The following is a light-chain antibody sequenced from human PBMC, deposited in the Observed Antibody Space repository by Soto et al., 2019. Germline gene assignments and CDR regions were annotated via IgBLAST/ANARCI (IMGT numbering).Light chain of an antibody. CDR3: QQSYKNPHT. Sequence: IQMTQSPSSLSASVGERVTITCRASQRIRTDLNWYQQRPGKAPKVLIDVASTLQTGVPSRLSGSSSWKDFNLTIPSLQPEDFALYYCQQSYKNPHTFGGGTRVEIK. CDR1: QRIRTD. J-gene: IGKJ4*01. V-gene: IGKV1-39*01. CDR2: VAS.